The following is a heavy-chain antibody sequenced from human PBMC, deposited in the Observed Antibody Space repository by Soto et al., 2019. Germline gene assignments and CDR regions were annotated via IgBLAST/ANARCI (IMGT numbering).Heavy chain of an antibody. J-gene: IGHJ4*02. CDR2: INPSGGST. CDR1: GYTFTSYY. Sequence: GGSVRVSCKASGYTFTSYYMHWVRQAPGQGLEWMGIINPSGGSTSYAQKFQGRVTMTRDTSTSTVYMELSSLRSEDTAVYYCARDEMATFSPPGYWGQGTLVTVSS. V-gene: IGHV1-46*01. CDR3: ARDEMATFSPPGY. D-gene: IGHD5-12*01.